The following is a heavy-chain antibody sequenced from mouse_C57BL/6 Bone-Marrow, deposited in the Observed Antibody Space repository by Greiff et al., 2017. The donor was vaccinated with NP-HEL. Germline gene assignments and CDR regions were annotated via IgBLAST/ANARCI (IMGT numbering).Heavy chain of an antibody. J-gene: IGHJ2*01. CDR3: ARCEGSYYYGSSPFDY. Sequence: QVQLQQPGAELVKPGASVKLSCKASGYTFTSYWMHWVKQRPGQGLEWIGMIHPNSGSTNYNEKFKSKATLTVDKSSSTAYMQLSSLTSEDSAVYYCARCEGSYYYGSSPFDYWGQGTTLTVSS. D-gene: IGHD1-1*01. CDR2: IHPNSGST. V-gene: IGHV1-64*01. CDR1: GYTFTSYW.